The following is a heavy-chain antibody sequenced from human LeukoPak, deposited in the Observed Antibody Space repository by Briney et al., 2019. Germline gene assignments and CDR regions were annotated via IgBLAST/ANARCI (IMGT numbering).Heavy chain of an antibody. CDR2: DYCGGNT. CDR3: ARVSGGATDFDY. D-gene: IGHD1-26*01. CDR1: GFSVTTDSYC. V-gene: IGHV4-61*01. J-gene: IGHJ4*02. Sequence: PSETLSLTCTVSGFSVTTDSYCWGWIRQPPGKGLEWIGYDYCGGNTNYDPSLKRRVTISVDTSKNQFSLTLTSVTAADTAVYYCARVSGGATDFDYWGQGTLVTVSS.